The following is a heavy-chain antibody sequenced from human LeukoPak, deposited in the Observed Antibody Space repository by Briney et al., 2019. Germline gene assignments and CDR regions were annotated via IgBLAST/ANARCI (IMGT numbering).Heavy chain of an antibody. CDR3: ASLSGYYDY. CDR2: ISGSGGST. D-gene: IGHD3-22*01. Sequence: GGSLRLSCAASGFTFSSYWMTWVRQAPGKGLEWVSAISGSGGSTYYADSVKGRFTISRDNSKNTLYLQMNSLRAEDTAVYYCASLSGYYDYWGQGTLVTVSS. CDR1: GFTFSSYW. V-gene: IGHV3-23*01. J-gene: IGHJ4*02.